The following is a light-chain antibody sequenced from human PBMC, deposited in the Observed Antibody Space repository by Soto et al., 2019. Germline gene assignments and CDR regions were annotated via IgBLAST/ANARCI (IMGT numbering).Light chain of an antibody. J-gene: IGKJ4*01. CDR3: QQYDNSPLT. V-gene: IGKV3-20*01. CDR1: QSVSSSY. Sequence: EIVLPQSPGTLSLSPGERATLSCRASQSVSSSYLAWYQEKPGQAPRLLLYGASSRATGIPDRFSGSGSGTDFTLTISRLEPEDFAVYYCQQYDNSPLTFGGGTKVEIK. CDR2: GAS.